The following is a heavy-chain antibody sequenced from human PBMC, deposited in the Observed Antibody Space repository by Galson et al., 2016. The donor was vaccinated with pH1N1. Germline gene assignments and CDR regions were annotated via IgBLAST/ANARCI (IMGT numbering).Heavy chain of an antibody. J-gene: IGHJ4*01. CDR3: ARVGGRAAAGTTV. D-gene: IGHD6-13*01. Sequence: SVKVSCKASGYRFRDYYVHWVRHTPGHGLEWIGRVDPNTGGTKYEQKFQGRATMPSDTTITPGYMELTRLKADDTALYYCARVGGRAAAGTTVWGQGTLVTVSS. CDR2: VDPNTGGT. V-gene: IGHV1-2*06. CDR1: GYRFRDYY.